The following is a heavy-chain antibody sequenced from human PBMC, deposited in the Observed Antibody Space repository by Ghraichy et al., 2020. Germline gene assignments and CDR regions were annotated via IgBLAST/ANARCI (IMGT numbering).Heavy chain of an antibody. J-gene: IGHJ6*02. D-gene: IGHD1-1*01. CDR2: ISWNGGSI. CDR1: GFTFDDYA. Sequence: GGSLRLSCAASGFTFDDYAMHWVRQAPGKGLEWVSGISWNGGSIDYADSVKGRLTISRDNAKNSLFLQMNSLRAEETALYYCAKDINWNYYYYVMDVWGQGTTVTVSS. V-gene: IGHV3-9*01. CDR3: AKDINWNYYYYVMDV.